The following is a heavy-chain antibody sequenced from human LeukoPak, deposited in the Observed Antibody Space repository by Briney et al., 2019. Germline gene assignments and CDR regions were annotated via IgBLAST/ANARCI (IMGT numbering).Heavy chain of an antibody. V-gene: IGHV4-59*01. CDR1: GGSISSYY. J-gene: IGHJ4*02. D-gene: IGHD3-16*01. CDR3: ARGRGNFDY. CDR2: IYYSGST. Sequence: PSETLSLTCTVSGGSISSYYWSWIRQPPGKGLEWIGYIYYSGSTNCNPSLKSRVTISVDTSKNQFSLKLSSVTAADTAVYYCARGRGNFDYWGQGTLVTVSS.